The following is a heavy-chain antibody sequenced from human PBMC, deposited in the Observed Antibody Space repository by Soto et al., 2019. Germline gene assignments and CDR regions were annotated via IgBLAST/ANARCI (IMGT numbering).Heavy chain of an antibody. J-gene: IGHJ4*02. V-gene: IGHV3-23*01. Sequence: EVQLLESGGGLVQPGGSLRLSCVASRFDFSSYEMSWVRQAAGKGLEWVSRVSLTGDRTNYAGSVKGRFTVSRDNFKHALYLEMDSLRPDDTAIYYCARGGGYCTPTSCAIDSWGRGTPVTVSS. CDR2: VSLTGDRT. D-gene: IGHD2-8*01. CDR1: RFDFSSYE. CDR3: ARGGGYCTPTSCAIDS.